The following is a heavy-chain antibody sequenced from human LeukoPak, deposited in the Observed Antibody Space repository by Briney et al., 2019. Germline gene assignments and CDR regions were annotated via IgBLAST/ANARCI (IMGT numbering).Heavy chain of an antibody. CDR1: GGSISSGPYY. Sequence: SETLSLTCSVSGGSISSGPYYWSWIRQPAGKGLEWIGRIYSSGSTNYNPSLKSRVTISVDTSKNQFSLKLSSVTAADTAVYYCARHKAIVYSSGWTDAFDIWGQGTMVTVSS. CDR3: ARHKAIVYSSGWTDAFDI. V-gene: IGHV4-61*02. D-gene: IGHD6-19*01. J-gene: IGHJ3*02. CDR2: IYSSGST.